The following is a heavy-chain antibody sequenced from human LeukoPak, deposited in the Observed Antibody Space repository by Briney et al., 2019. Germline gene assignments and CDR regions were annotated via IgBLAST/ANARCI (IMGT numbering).Heavy chain of an antibody. CDR1: GFTFSNAW. CDR2: LKSKTDGGTT. Sequence: GGSLRLSCAASGFTFSNAWMSWVPQAPGKGLEWVGRLKSKTDGGTTDYAAPVKGRFTISRDDSKNTLYLQMNSLKTEDTAVYYCTTNDYGVDYYYYGMDVWGQGTTVTVSS. V-gene: IGHV3-15*01. J-gene: IGHJ6*02. D-gene: IGHD4-17*01. CDR3: TTNDYGVDYYYYGMDV.